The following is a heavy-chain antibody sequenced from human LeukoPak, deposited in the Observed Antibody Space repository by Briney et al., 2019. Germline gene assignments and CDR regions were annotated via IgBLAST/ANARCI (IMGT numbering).Heavy chain of an antibody. D-gene: IGHD3-10*01. J-gene: IGHJ4*02. V-gene: IGHV4-34*01. Sequence: SETLSLTCAVYGGSFSGYYWSWIRQPPGKGLEWIGEINHNGSTNYNPSLKSRVTISVDTSKNQFSLKLSSVTAADTAVYYCARAYYYGSGSYGLDYWGQGTLVTVSS. CDR2: INHNGST. CDR3: ARAYYYGSGSYGLDY. CDR1: GGSFSGYY.